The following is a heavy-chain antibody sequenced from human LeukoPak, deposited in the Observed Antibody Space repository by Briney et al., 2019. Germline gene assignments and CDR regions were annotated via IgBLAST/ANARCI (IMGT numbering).Heavy chain of an antibody. Sequence: GGSLRLSCAASGFTFSSYAMHWVRQAPGKGLEWVAVISYDGSKKYYADSVKGRFTISRDNSKNTLYLQMNSLRAEDTAVYYCARDAYSDGSGPTGLFGCFDSWGQGTLVTVSS. J-gene: IGHJ5*01. CDR1: GFTFSSYA. D-gene: IGHD3-10*01. V-gene: IGHV3-30*04. CDR2: ISYDGSKK. CDR3: ARDAYSDGSGPTGLFGCFDS.